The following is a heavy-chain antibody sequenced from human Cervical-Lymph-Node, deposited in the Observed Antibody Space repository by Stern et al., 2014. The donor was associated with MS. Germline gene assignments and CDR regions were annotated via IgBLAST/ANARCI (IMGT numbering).Heavy chain of an antibody. V-gene: IGHV3-30*04. Sequence: VQLVESGGGVVRPGRSLRLSCATSGFTFSRYAVLLVRQAPGKGLGWVAAISYDGSNKFYGDSVKGRFTISRDNSKNTLFLQMNNLRPEDSGVYHCARDRLDGDYVYYYGLDVWGQGTTVTVSS. CDR1: GFTFSRYA. D-gene: IGHD4-17*01. CDR3: ARDRLDGDYVYYYGLDV. J-gene: IGHJ6*02. CDR2: ISYDGSNK.